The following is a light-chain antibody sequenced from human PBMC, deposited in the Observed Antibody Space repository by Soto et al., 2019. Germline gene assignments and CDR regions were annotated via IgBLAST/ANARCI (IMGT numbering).Light chain of an antibody. V-gene: IGLV2-23*01. CDR2: EGT. Sequence: QSALTQPASVSGSPGQSIIISCTGISRSVDSYDFVSWYQQHPGKAPKLIIYEGTQWPSGVSNRFSGSKSDNAASLTISGLQAEDEADYYCVSFAGGTYVFGTGTKLTVL. CDR1: SRSVDSYDF. J-gene: IGLJ1*01. CDR3: VSFAGGTYV.